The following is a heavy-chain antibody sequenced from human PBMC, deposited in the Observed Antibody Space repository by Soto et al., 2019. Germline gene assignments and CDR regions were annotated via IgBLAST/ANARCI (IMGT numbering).Heavy chain of an antibody. J-gene: IGHJ6*02. CDR2: ISSSSRYI. D-gene: IGHD2-15*01. CDR1: GLTFSSYS. CDR3: ARDRLVAATSAPPYCYYGMDV. Sequence: GSLSLSCATSGLTFSSYSMNWVRQAPGMGLEWVSSISSSSRYIYYADSVRGRFTISRDNAKNSLYLQINSLRAEDTAVYYCARDRLVAATSAPPYCYYGMDVWGQGTTVTVSS. V-gene: IGHV3-21*01.